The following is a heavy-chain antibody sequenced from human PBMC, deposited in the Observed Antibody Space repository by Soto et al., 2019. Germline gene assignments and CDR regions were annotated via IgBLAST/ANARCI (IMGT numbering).Heavy chain of an antibody. D-gene: IGHD2-15*01. Sequence: QVQLQESGPGLVKPSETLSLTCTVSGGSISSYYWSWIRQPPGKGLEWIGYIYYSGSTNYNPSLNRRVPLSVDTSKNQFSLKLSSVTAADTAVYYCASLGYCSGGSCYLYGWFDPWGQGTLVTVSS. V-gene: IGHV4-59*08. J-gene: IGHJ5*02. CDR3: ASLGYCSGGSCYLYGWFDP. CDR1: GGSISSYY. CDR2: IYYSGST.